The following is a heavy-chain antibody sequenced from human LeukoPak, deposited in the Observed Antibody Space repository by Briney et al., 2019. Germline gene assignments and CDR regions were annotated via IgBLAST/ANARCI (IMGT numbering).Heavy chain of an antibody. CDR1: GFPFSTFQ. D-gene: IGHD3-22*01. CDR2: ISGAGGTT. CDR3: AKASDFDSSGFSIDVFDF. Sequence: GGSLRLSCAASGFPFSTFQMSWVRQAPGKGLQWVSTISGAGGTTLLADSVKGRFSISRDNFNNKVFLQMNSLRVEDTAVYYCAKASDFDSSGFSIDVFDFWGQGLLVSVAS. V-gene: IGHV3-23*01. J-gene: IGHJ4*02.